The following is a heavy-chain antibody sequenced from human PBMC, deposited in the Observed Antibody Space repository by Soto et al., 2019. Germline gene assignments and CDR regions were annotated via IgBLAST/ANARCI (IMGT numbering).Heavy chain of an antibody. CDR1: GGSFSDYS. D-gene: IGHD3-10*01. CDR3: ARDRAYYYGSGIYYRNYYYYGMDV. Sequence: PSETLSLTCAVYGGSFSDYSWTWIRQPPGKGLEWIGEINHSGSTYYNPSLKSRVTISVDKSKNQFSLKLSSVTAADTAVYYCARDRAYYYGSGIYYRNYYYYGMDVWGPGTTVNVSS. V-gene: IGHV4-34*01. J-gene: IGHJ6*02. CDR2: INHSGST.